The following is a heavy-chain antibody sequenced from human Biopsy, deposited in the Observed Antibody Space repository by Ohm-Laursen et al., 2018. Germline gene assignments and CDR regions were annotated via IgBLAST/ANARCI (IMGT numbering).Heavy chain of an antibody. Sequence: SVKVSCKASGFSFTGYYIHWVRQAPGQGLEWMGWISPKSGDTNYAHKFQGNITMTRDTSMSTAYMEMSRLRCDDTAVYYCALQSVAQMKNSDYWGQGTLVTVSS. CDR2: ISPKSGDT. CDR3: ALQSVAQMKNSDY. CDR1: GFSFTGYY. D-gene: IGHD6-19*01. V-gene: IGHV1-2*02. J-gene: IGHJ4*02.